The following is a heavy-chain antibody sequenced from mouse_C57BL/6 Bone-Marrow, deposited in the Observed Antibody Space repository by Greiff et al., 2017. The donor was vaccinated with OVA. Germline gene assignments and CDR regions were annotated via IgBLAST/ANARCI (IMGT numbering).Heavy chain of an antibody. CDR3: APIYYDYDRFAY. J-gene: IGHJ3*01. CDR1: GYTFTSYW. V-gene: IGHV1-5*01. Sequence: EVQLQESGTVLARPGASVKMSCKTSGYTFTSYWMHWVKQRPGQGLEWIGAIYPGNSDTSYNQKFKGKAKLTAVTSASTAYMELSSLTHEDSAVYYCAPIYYDYDRFAYWGQGTLVTVSA. D-gene: IGHD2-4*01. CDR2: IYPGNSDT.